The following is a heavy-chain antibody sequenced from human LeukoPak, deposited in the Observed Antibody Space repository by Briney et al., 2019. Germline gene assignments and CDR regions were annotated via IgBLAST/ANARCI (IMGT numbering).Heavy chain of an antibody. D-gene: IGHD2-8*01. CDR1: GYTFISYY. J-gene: IGHJ4*02. CDR3: ARVEEYSSNGVYYYYFDY. Sequence: ASVKVSCKTSGYTFISYYMHWVRQAPGQGLEWMGIINPSSGSTGYPQKFQGRVTMTRDTSTSTVYMELSSLRSEDTAVYYCARVEEYSSNGVYYYYFDYWGQGTLVTVSS. V-gene: IGHV1-46*03. CDR2: INPSSGST.